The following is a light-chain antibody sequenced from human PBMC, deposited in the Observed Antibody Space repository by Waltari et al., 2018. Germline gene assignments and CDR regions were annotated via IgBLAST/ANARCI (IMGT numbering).Light chain of an antibody. Sequence: EIVLTQSPATLSLSPGARPTLSCWASQSVRTYLALYQQKPGQAPRLFISDVSNRATGIPARFSGSGSGTDFTLTISSLEPEDFAIYYCQQRYSWPLTFGGGTKVEIK. CDR2: DVS. V-gene: IGKV3-11*01. CDR1: QSVRTY. CDR3: QQRYSWPLT. J-gene: IGKJ4*01.